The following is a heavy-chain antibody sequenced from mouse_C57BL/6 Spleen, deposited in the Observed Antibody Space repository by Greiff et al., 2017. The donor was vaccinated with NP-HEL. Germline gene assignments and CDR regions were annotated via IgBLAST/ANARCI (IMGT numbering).Heavy chain of an antibody. CDR3: ARHEGTTRYFDY. Sequence: EVKVVESGGDLVKPGGSLKLSCAASGFTFSSYGMSWVRQTPDKRLEWVATISSGGSYTYYPDSVKGRFTISRDNAKNTLYLQMSSLKSEDTAMYYCARHEGTTRYFDYWGQGTTLTVSS. D-gene: IGHD1-1*01. CDR1: GFTFSSYG. CDR2: ISSGGSYT. V-gene: IGHV5-6*01. J-gene: IGHJ2*01.